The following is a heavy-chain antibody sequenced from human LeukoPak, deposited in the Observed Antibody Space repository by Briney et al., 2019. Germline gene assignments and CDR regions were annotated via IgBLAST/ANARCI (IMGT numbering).Heavy chain of an antibody. D-gene: IGHD3-22*01. CDR2: IYYTGST. CDR3: ARVYYYDSSGFYVAY. CDR1: GGSISSGDYF. V-gene: IGHV4-30-4*01. J-gene: IGHJ4*02. Sequence: SETLSLTCTVSGGSISSGDYFWTWIRQPPGKGLEWIGYIYYTGSTYYNPSLKSRVSMSLDTSENQFYLRLNSVTAADTAVYYCARVYYYDSSGFYVAYWGQGTLVTVSS.